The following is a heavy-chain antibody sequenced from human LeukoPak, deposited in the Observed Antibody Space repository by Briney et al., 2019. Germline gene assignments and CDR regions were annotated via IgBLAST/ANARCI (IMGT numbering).Heavy chain of an antibody. V-gene: IGHV4-38-2*01. CDR1: GYSISSGYY. D-gene: IGHD3-16*02. CDR3: ARLLGGVIVGNWFDP. Sequence: SETLSLTCAVSGYSISSGYYWGWIRQPPGKGLEWIGSIYHSGSTYYNPSLKSRVTISVDTSKNQFSLKLSSVTAADTTVYYCARLLGGVIVGNWFDPWGQGTLVTVSS. J-gene: IGHJ5*02. CDR2: IYHSGST.